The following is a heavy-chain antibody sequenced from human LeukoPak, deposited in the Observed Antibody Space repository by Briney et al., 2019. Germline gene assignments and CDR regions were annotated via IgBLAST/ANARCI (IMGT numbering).Heavy chain of an antibody. V-gene: IGHV3-30*03. J-gene: IGHJ4*02. Sequence: GTSLRLSCAASGFTFSSYGMHWVRQAPGKGLEWVALISYDGSNKYYADSVKGRFTISRDNSKNTLYLQMNSLRAEDTAVYYCARSDSLWGQGTLVTVSS. CDR2: ISYDGSNK. CDR3: ARSDSL. CDR1: GFTFSSYG.